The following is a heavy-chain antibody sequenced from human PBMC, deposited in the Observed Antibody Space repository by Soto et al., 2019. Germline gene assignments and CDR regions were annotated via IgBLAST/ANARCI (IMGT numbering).Heavy chain of an antibody. CDR3: VRSSNWSFDS. V-gene: IGHV6-1*01. CDR2: TYYRSQWYN. J-gene: IGHJ4*02. Sequence: SQTLSLTCAVSGDSVSSNSAVWHWIRQSPSRGLEWLGRTYYRSQWYNDYAVSVKSRITINPDTSKNQLSLQLNSVTPEDTAVYYCVRSSNWSFDSWGQGTLVTGS. D-gene: IGHD6-13*01. CDR1: GDSVSSNSAV.